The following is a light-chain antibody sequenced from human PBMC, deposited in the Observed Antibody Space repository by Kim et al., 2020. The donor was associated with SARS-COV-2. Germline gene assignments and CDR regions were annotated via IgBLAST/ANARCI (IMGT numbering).Light chain of an antibody. V-gene: IGLV3-1*01. CDR3: QAWDSSTGL. CDR2: QDS. Sequence: LSPGRTARRAGSGGKLGDKYACWYQQKPGQSPVLVIYQDSKRPSGIPERFSGSNSGNTATLTIRGTQAMDEADYYCQAWDSSTGLFGGGTQLTV. CDR1: KLGDKY. J-gene: IGLJ3*02.